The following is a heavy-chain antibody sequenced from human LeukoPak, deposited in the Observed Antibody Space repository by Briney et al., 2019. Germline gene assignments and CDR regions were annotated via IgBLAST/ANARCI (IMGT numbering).Heavy chain of an antibody. D-gene: IGHD6-19*01. CDR1: GYSFTSYW. CDR3: ARHRSYSSGWYSDY. Sequence: GESLKISCKGSGYSFTSYWIGWVRQMPGKGLERMGIIYVGDSDTRYSPSFQGQVAVSADKSISTAYLQWSSLKASDTAMYYCARHRSYSSGWYSDYWGQGTLVTVSS. CDR2: IYVGDSDT. V-gene: IGHV5-51*01. J-gene: IGHJ4*02.